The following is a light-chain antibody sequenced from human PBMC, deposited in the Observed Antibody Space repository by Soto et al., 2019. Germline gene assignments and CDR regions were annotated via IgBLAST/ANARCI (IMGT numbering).Light chain of an antibody. CDR2: DAS. V-gene: IGKV1-33*01. CDR1: QDIGNY. CDR3: QQYDTLPPYT. Sequence: DIQMTQSPSSLSASVGDRVTIGCQANQDIGNYLNWYQQKPGKAPRLLIYDASNLEIGVPSRFSGSGSGTDFTFTISNLQPEDIATYYCQQYDTLPPYTFGQGTKVELK. J-gene: IGKJ2*01.